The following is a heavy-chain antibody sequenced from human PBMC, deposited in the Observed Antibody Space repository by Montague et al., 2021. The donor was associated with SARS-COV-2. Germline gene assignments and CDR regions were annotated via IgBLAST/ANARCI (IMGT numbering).Heavy chain of an antibody. CDR2: IYYSGST. V-gene: IGHV4-31*03. CDR1: GGSISSGGYY. Sequence: TLSLTCTVSGGSISSGGYYWSWIRPHPGKGLEWIGYIYYSGSTYYNPSLKSRVTISVDTSKNQFSLKLSSVTAADTAVYYCARVHIVVVTAMRRFDLWGRGTLVTVSS. D-gene: IGHD2-21*02. CDR3: ARVHIVVVTAMRRFDL. J-gene: IGHJ2*01.